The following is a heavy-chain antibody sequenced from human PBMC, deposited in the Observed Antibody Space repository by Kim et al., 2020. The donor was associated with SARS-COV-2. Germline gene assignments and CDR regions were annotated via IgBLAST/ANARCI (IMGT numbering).Heavy chain of an antibody. J-gene: IGHJ4*02. D-gene: IGHD3-10*01. CDR3: ARDSFGEFFDY. CDR2: IYYSGST. V-gene: IGHV4-31*03. CDR1: GGSISSDAYY. Sequence: SETLSLTCTVSGGSISSDAYYWSWIRQHPVKGLEWIGYIYYSGSTYYNPSLKSRLTISVDTSKNQFSLELSSVTAADTAVYYCARDSFGEFFDYWGQGTL.